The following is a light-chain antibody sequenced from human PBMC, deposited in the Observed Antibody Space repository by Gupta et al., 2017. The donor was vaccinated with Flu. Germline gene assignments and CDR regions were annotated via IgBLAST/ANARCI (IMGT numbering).Light chain of an antibody. J-gene: IGLJ3*02. CDR1: TEPVASGHY. CDR2: DTS. Sequence: VVTQQPSLIVSPGGTVTLTCGSSTEPVASGHYPYWFQQKPGQAHRTRIYDTSNIHSSTPARFSGSLLGGKADLTLSGAQPEDEAEYYCLLSYSGARVFGGGTKLTVL. V-gene: IGLV7-46*01. CDR3: LLSYSGARV.